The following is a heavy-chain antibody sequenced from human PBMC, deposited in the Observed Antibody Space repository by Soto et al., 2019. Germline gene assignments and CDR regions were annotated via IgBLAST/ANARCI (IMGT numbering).Heavy chain of an antibody. CDR1: GDSVSSNSAA. CDR2: TYYRSKWYN. D-gene: IGHD3-9*01. CDR3: ARVVTLTISNWFDP. J-gene: IGHJ5*02. Sequence: SQTLSLTCAISGDSVSSNSAAWNWIRQSPSRGLEWLGRTYYRSKWYNDYAVSVKSRITINPDTSKNQSSLQLNSVTPEDTAVYYCARVVTLTISNWFDPWGQGTLVTVSS. V-gene: IGHV6-1*01.